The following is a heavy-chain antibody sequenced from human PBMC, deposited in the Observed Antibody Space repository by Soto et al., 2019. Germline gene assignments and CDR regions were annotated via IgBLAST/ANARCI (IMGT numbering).Heavy chain of an antibody. CDR1: GYTFTSYG. D-gene: IGHD3-10*01. J-gene: IGHJ6*02. CDR3: ARAWGLWFGELLFGPSDYYGMDV. CDR2: ISAYNGNT. V-gene: IGHV1-18*04. Sequence: ASVKVSCKASGYTFTSYGISWVRQAPGQGLEWMGWISAYNGNTNYAQKLQGRVTMTTDTSTSTAYMELRSLRSDDTAVYYCARAWGLWFGELLFGPSDYYGMDVWGQGTTVTVSS.